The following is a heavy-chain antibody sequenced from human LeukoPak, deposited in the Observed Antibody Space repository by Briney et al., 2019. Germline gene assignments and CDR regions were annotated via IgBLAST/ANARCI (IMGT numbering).Heavy chain of an antibody. CDR2: IYSGGST. CDR1: GFTFSRYD. CDR3: ARGQFAAANFDY. V-gene: IGHV3-53*01. Sequence: GGSLRLSCAASGFTFSRYDMSWVRQAPGKGLEWVSVIYSGGSTYYADSVKGRFTISRDNSKNTLYLQMNSLRAEDTAVYYCARGQFAAANFDYWGQGTLVTVSS. D-gene: IGHD6-13*01. J-gene: IGHJ4*02.